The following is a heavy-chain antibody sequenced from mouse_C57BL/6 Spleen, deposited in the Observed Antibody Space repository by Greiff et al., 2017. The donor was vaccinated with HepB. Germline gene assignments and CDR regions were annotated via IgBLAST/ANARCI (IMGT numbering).Heavy chain of an antibody. CDR1: GYTFTDYY. CDR2: INPNNGGT. D-gene: IGHD3-3*01. CDR3: ARGDVYYFDY. Sequence: EVQLQQSGPELVKPGASVKISCKASGYTFTDYYMNWVKQSHGKSLEWIGDINPNNGGTSYNQKFKGKATLTVDKSSSTAYMELRSLTSEDSAVYYCARGDVYYFDYWGQGTTLTVSS. V-gene: IGHV1-26*01. J-gene: IGHJ2*01.